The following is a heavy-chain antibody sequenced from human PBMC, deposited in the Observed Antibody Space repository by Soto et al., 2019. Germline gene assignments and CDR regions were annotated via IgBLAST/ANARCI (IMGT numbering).Heavy chain of an antibody. D-gene: IGHD3-10*01. CDR3: AREMVRGVGSDY. Sequence: ASVKVSCKASGYTFTSYGISWVRQAPGQGLEWMGWISTYNGNTKYAQRLQGRVTMTTDTSTSTAYMELRSLRSDDTAVFYCAREMVRGVGSDYWGQGTLVTVSS. V-gene: IGHV1-18*01. J-gene: IGHJ4*02. CDR2: ISTYNGNT. CDR1: GYTFTSYG.